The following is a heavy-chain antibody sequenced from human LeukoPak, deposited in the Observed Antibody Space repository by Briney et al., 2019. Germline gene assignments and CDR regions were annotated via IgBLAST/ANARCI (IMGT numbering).Heavy chain of an antibody. J-gene: IGHJ6*03. CDR3: ARGGYYYLDV. CDR2: IKQDGSDK. CDR1: GFTFTKYW. Sequence: GGSLRLSCAASGFTFTKYWMTWVRQAPGKGLEWVGNIKQDGSDKNYMDSVKGRFTISRDNTKNSVYLQMSSLRAEDTAVYYCARGGYYYLDVWGKGATVTVSS. V-gene: IGHV3-7*01.